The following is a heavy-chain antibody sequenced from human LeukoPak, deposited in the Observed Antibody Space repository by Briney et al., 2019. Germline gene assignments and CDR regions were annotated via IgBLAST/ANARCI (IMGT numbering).Heavy chain of an antibody. J-gene: IGHJ5*02. CDR1: GGSISNSSYY. D-gene: IGHD1-26*01. CDR3: ASPKSGVGCFDH. V-gene: IGHV4-39*01. CDR2: IYYSGST. Sequence: SETLSLTCTVSGGSISNSSYYCGWIRQPLGKGLEWIGSIYYSGSTYSNPSLKSRVTISIDTSKNQFSLNLRSVTAADTGVYYCASPKSGVGCFDHWGEGSTVIVSS.